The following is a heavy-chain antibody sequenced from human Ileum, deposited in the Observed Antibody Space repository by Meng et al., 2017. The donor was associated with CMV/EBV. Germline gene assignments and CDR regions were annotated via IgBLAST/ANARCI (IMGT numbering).Heavy chain of an antibody. D-gene: IGHD1-26*01. V-gene: IGHV3-30*02. J-gene: IGHJ4*02. CDR3: AKDIGQWELLVLDY. Sequence: GESLKISCAASGFTFSSYGMHWVRQAPGKGLEWVAFIRYDGSNKYYADSVKGRFTISRDNSKNTLYLQMNSLRAEDTAVYYCAKDIGQWELLVLDYWGQGTLVTVSS. CDR1: GFTFSSYG. CDR2: IRYDGSNK.